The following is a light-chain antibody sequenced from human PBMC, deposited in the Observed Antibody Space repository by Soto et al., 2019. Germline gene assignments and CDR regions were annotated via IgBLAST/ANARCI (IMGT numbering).Light chain of an antibody. CDR3: QQATSFPRLT. J-gene: IGKJ4*01. CDR2: AAS. V-gene: IGKV1-12*01. CDR1: QGISNW. Sequence: DIQITQSPSSVSASVGDRVTIACRASQGISNWLAWYQQKPGKAPKLLIYAASTLQSGVPSRFSGSGSGTDFTLTISRLQPEDFASYYCQQATSFPRLTFGGGTKVEMK.